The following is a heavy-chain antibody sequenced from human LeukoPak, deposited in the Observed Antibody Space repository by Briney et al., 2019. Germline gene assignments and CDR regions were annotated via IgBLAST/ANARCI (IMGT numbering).Heavy chain of an antibody. CDR3: ARDRGYYYDSSGYRIFDY. V-gene: IGHV1-2*02. CDR2: INPNSGGT. CDR1: GYTFTGYY. D-gene: IGHD3-22*01. J-gene: IGHJ4*02. Sequence: ASVKVSCKASGYTFTGYYMHWVRQAPGQGLEWMGWINPNSGGTNYAQKFQGRVTMTRDTPISTAYMELSRLRSDDTAVYYCARDRGYYYDSSGYRIFDYWGQGTLVTVSS.